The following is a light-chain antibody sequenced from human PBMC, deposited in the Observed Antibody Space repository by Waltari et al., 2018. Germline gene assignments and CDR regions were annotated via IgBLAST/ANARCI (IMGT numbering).Light chain of an antibody. CDR3: QRYNSYSNT. Sequence: DIQMTQSPSSLSASVGDSVTITCRASQSINTDLNWYQQKPGKAPELLIYAASSLQSGVPSAFSGSGSGTDFTLTISSLQPEDFATYYCQRYNSYSNTFGQGTKLEIK. V-gene: IGKV1-39*01. CDR2: AAS. CDR1: QSINTD. J-gene: IGKJ2*01.